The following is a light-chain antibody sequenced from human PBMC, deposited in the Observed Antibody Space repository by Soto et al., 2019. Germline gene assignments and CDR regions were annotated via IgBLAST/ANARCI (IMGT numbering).Light chain of an antibody. CDR2: DAS. CDR3: QQYNNWPRT. V-gene: IGKV3D-15*01. J-gene: IGKJ1*01. Sequence: EIVLTQSPATLSLSPGERATLSCRASQSVSNHLAWYQQKPGQAPRLLIYDASNRATGIPARFSGSGSGTEFTLTISSLQSEDFAVYYCQQYNNWPRTFGQGTKVDI. CDR1: QSVSNH.